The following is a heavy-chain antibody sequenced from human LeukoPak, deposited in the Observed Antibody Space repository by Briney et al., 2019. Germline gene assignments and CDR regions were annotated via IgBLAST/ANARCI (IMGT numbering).Heavy chain of an antibody. V-gene: IGHV4-59*01. CDR2: IYYSGST. CDR1: GGSISSFY. J-gene: IGHJ5*02. Sequence: SETLSLTCSVSGGSISSFYWSWIRQPPGKGLEWIGYIYYSGSTNYNPSLKSRVTISVDTSKNQFSLKLSSVTAADTAVYYCARDSRSSLDPWGQGTLVTVSS. CDR3: ARDSRSSLDP.